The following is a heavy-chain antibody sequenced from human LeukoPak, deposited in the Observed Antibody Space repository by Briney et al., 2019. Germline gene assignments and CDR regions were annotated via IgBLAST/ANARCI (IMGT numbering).Heavy chain of an antibody. CDR2: ISGSGGST. Sequence: PGGSLRLSCAASGFTFSSYAMSWVRQAPGKGLEWVSGISGSGGSTYYVDSVKGRFTISRDNSKNTLYLQMNSLGAEDTAVYYCAKGHSSGWSHNFDYWGQGTLVTVSS. V-gene: IGHV3-23*01. CDR1: GFTFSSYA. D-gene: IGHD6-19*01. CDR3: AKGHSSGWSHNFDY. J-gene: IGHJ4*02.